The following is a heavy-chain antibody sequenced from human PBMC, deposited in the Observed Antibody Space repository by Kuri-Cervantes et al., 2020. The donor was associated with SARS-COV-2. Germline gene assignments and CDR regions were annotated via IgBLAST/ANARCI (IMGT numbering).Heavy chain of an antibody. D-gene: IGHD3-10*01. CDR1: AYTFNDYY. Sequence: ASVKVSCKASAYTFNDYYIHWVRQAPGQGLEWMGWINPNSGGTNYAQNFQGWVTMTRDTSISTAYMELSRLRSDDTAVYYCARGMVRGIIQYYYYAMDVWGQGTTVTVSS. J-gene: IGHJ6*02. CDR3: ARGMVRGIIQYYYYAMDV. CDR2: INPNSGGT. V-gene: IGHV1-2*04.